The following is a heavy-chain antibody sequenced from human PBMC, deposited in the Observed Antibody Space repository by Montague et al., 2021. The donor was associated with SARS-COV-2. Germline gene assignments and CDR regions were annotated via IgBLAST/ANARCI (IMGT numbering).Heavy chain of an antibody. V-gene: IGHV3-53*01. Sequence: SLRLSCAASGFSVSSKYMTWVRHPPGKGLEWVSTIYSGDTAYYADSVQGRYTISRDHSKNTVLPQMNSLRAEDTALYYCATFYVDTVSVSNAFDLWGQGTLVSVSS. CDR2: IYSGDTA. CDR1: GFSVSSKY. CDR3: ATFYVDTVSVSNAFDL. D-gene: IGHD3-16*01. J-gene: IGHJ3*01.